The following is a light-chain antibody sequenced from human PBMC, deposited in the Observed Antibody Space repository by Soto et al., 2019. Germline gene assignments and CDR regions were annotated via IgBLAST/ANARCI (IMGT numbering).Light chain of an antibody. CDR1: SSDIGGYNY. Sequence: QSALTQPASVSRSPGQSTTISCTGTSSDIGGYNYVSWYQQLPGEAPKLIIYDVSDRPSGVSTRFSGSKSGNTASLTISGLQAEDEGDYYCSSFTSRHTYVFGTGTKVTVL. CDR3: SSFTSRHTYV. CDR2: DVS. J-gene: IGLJ1*01. V-gene: IGLV2-14*01.